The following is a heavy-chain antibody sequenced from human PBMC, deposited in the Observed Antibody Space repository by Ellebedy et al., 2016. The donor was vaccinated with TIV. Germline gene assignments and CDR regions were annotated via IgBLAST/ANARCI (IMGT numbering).Heavy chain of an antibody. CDR2: IIGDGANT. CDR1: GFTFSNFA. J-gene: IGHJ4*02. V-gene: IGHV3-23*01. D-gene: IGHD3-22*01. CDR3: AKGSSSGYSYDRVGFQY. Sequence: GESLKISCAASGFTFSNFAMHWVRQAPGKGLEWGSVIIGDGANTNHADSVKGRFSISRDNSKNTLYLQMNSLRAEDTAVYYCAKGSSSGYSYDRVGFQYWGQGTPVTVSS.